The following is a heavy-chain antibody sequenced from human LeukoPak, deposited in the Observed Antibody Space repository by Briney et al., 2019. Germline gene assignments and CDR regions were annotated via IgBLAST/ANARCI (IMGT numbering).Heavy chain of an antibody. CDR3: ARGFGYCSSTSCRRWWFDP. CDR1: GGSFSGYY. D-gene: IGHD2-2*01. V-gene: IGHV4-34*01. J-gene: IGHJ5*02. Sequence: SETLSLTCAVCGGSFSGYYWSWIRQPPGKGLEWIGEINHSGSTNYNPSLKSRVTISVDTSKNQFSLKLSSVTAADTAVYYCARGFGYCSSTSCRRWWFDPWGQGTLVTVSS. CDR2: INHSGST.